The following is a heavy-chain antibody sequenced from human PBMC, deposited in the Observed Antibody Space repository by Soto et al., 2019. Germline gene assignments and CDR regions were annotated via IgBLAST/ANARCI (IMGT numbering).Heavy chain of an antibody. Sequence: GGSLRLSCAASGFTFSSYAMSWVRQAPGKGLEWVSAISGSGGSSYYADSVKGRFTISRDNSKNTLYLQMNSLRAEDTAVYYCAKWLASYNWFDPWGQGTLVTVSS. D-gene: IGHD3-22*01. CDR3: AKWLASYNWFDP. CDR2: ISGSGGSS. J-gene: IGHJ5*02. CDR1: GFTFSSYA. V-gene: IGHV3-23*01.